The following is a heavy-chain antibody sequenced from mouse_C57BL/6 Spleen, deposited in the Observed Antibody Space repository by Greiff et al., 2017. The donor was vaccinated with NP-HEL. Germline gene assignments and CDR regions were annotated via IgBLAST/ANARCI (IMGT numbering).Heavy chain of an antibody. D-gene: IGHD1-1*01. CDR1: GYTFTSYW. Sequence: QVQLQQSGAELVKPGASVKMSCKASGYTFTSYWITWVKQRPGQGLEWIGDIYPGSGSTNYNEKFKSKATLTVDTSSSTAYMQLSSLTSEDSAVYYCARSDYYYGSSLYYWGQGTTLTVSS. CDR2: IYPGSGST. J-gene: IGHJ2*01. CDR3: ARSDYYYGSSLYY. V-gene: IGHV1-55*01.